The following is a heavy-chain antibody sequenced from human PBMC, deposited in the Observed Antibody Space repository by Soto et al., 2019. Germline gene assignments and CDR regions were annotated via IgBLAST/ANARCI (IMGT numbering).Heavy chain of an antibody. CDR1: GYSISSGYY. D-gene: IGHD2-15*01. V-gene: IGHV4-38-2*02. Sequence: SETLSLTCAVSGYSISSGYYWGCMRQPPGKGLEWIGSIYHSGSTYYNPSLKSRVTISVDTSKNQFSLKLSSVTAADTAVYYCARDRGGVVATSDYYYYYGMDVWGQGTTVTVSS. CDR3: ARDRGGVVATSDYYYYYGMDV. CDR2: IYHSGST. J-gene: IGHJ6*02.